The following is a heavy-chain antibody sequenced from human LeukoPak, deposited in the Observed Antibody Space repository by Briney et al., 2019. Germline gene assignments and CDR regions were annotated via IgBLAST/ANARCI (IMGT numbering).Heavy chain of an antibody. V-gene: IGHV1-69*05. J-gene: IGHJ5*02. CDR1: GGTFGSYA. CDR2: IIPIFGTA. D-gene: IGHD6-13*01. Sequence: SVKVSCKASGGTFGSYAISWVRQAPGQGLEWMGGIIPIFGTANYAQKFQGRVTITTDESTSTAYMELSSLRSEDTAVYYCARDVGIAAAGTSWFDPWGQGTLVTVSS. CDR3: ARDVGIAAAGTSWFDP.